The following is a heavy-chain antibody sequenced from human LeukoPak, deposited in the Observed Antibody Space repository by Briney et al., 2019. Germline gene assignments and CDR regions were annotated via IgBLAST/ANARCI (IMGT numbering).Heavy chain of an antibody. CDR2: INPNSGST. CDR1: GYTFTAYY. J-gene: IGHJ4*02. Sequence: ASVNVSCKASGYTFTAYYIHWVRQAPGQGLEWMGRINPNSGSTNYAQKFQGRVTVTRDTSISTAYMELSSLRSDDTALYYCAREQQLADWGQGTLVTVSS. CDR3: AREQQLAD. D-gene: IGHD6-13*01. V-gene: IGHV1-2*06.